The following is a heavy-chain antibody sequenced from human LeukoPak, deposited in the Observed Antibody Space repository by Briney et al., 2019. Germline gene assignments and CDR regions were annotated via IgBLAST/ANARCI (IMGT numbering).Heavy chain of an antibody. V-gene: IGHV4-59*08. CDR2: IYSSGIT. J-gene: IGHJ5*02. CDR3: SRRNAFHNYFDP. Sequence: AETLTLTCTVSGDALNSYDLSWIRQPPGKGLEWIGYIYSSGITRYNASLKNGVTTSVHPSSNQLPLKLSSVISADAPAYFSSRRNAFHNYFDPWGQGTLVTVSS. CDR1: GDALNSYD. D-gene: IGHD2-2*01.